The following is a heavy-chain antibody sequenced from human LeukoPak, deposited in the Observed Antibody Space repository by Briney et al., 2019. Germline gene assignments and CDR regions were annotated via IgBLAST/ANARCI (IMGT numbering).Heavy chain of an antibody. Sequence: GSLRLSCAASGFTFSSYAMHWVRQAPGKGLEWVAVISYDGSNKYYADSVKGRFTISRDNSKSTLYLQMNSLRAEDTAVYYCARDLQDYYDSSGYTYYFDYWGQGTLVTVSS. J-gene: IGHJ4*02. V-gene: IGHV3-30-3*01. D-gene: IGHD3-22*01. CDR3: ARDLQDYYDSSGYTYYFDY. CDR1: GFTFSSYA. CDR2: ISYDGSNK.